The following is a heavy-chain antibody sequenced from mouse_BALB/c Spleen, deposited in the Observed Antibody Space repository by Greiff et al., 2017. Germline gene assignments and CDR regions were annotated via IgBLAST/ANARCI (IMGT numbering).Heavy chain of an antibody. V-gene: IGHV1-15*01. CDR3: LVWLRRGFAY. CDR2: IDPETGGT. CDR1: GYTFTDYE. J-gene: IGHJ3*01. D-gene: IGHD2-2*01. Sequence: VQLQQSGAELVRPGASVTLSCKASGYTFTDYEMHWVKQTPVHGLEWIGAIDPETGGTAYNQKFKGKATLTADKSSSTAYMELRSLTSEDSAVYYCLVWLRRGFAYWGQGTLVTVSA.